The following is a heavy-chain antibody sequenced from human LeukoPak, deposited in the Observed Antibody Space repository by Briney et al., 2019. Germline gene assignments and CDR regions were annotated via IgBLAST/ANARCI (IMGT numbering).Heavy chain of an antibody. CDR1: GGSISSYY. V-gene: IGHV4-59*13. J-gene: IGHJ4*02. CDR2: IYYNGST. Sequence: PSETLSLTCTVSGGSISSYYWSWIRQPPGKGLEWLGYIYYNGSTNYNPSLKSRLTISVDTSKNQFSLKLSSVTAADTAMYYCARAGRAQNFDYWGQGTLVTVSS. CDR3: ARAGRAQNFDY.